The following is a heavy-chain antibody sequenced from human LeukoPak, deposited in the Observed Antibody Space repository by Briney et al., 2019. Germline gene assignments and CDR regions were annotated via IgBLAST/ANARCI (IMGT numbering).Heavy chain of an antibody. CDR3: AKDRWFGDLFTFDY. CDR1: GFTFSSYG. CDR2: ISYDGSNK. Sequence: GRSLRLSCAASGFTFSSYGMHWVRQAPGKGLEWVAVISYDGSNKYYADSVKGRFTISRDNSKNTLYLQMNSLRAEDTAVYYCAKDRWFGDLFTFDYWGQGTLVTVSS. V-gene: IGHV3-30*18. D-gene: IGHD3-10*01. J-gene: IGHJ4*02.